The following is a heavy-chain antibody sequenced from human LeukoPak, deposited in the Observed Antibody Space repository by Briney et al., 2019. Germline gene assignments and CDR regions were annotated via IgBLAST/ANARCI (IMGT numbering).Heavy chain of an antibody. CDR1: GFAFSSYA. D-gene: IGHD3-16*02. Sequence: PGGSLRLSCAASGFAFSSYAMHWVRQAPGKGLEWVAVISYDGSNKYYADSVKGRFTISRDNSKNTLYLQMNSLRAEDTAVYYCAREGPTLWDYDYVWGSYRLPPFDYWGQGTLVTVSS. CDR2: ISYDGSNK. V-gene: IGHV3-30*04. CDR3: AREGPTLWDYDYVWGSYRLPPFDY. J-gene: IGHJ4*02.